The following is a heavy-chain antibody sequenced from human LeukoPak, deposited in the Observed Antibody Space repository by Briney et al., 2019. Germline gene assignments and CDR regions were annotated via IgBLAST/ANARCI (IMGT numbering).Heavy chain of an antibody. CDR2: IKQDGSEK. J-gene: IGHJ3*02. D-gene: IGHD6-6*01. CDR1: GFTFSSYW. Sequence: GGSLRLSCAASGFTFSSYWMSWVRQAPGKGLEWVANIKQDGSEKYYVDSVKGRFTISRGNAKNSLYLQMNSLRAEDTAVYYCARDRYSNSYDAFDIWGQGTMVTVSS. CDR3: ARDRYSNSYDAFDI. V-gene: IGHV3-7*01.